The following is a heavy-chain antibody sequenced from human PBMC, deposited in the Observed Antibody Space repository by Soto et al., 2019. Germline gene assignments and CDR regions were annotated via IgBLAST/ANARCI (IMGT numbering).Heavy chain of an antibody. Sequence: GGSLRLSCAASGFTFSSYGMHWVRQAPGKGLEWVAVISYDGSNKYYADSVKGRFTISRDNSKNTLYLQMNSLRAEDTAVYYCAKGPGWWGQGTPVTVSS. CDR1: GFTFSSYG. D-gene: IGHD6-19*01. CDR2: ISYDGSNK. J-gene: IGHJ4*02. V-gene: IGHV3-30*18. CDR3: AKGPGW.